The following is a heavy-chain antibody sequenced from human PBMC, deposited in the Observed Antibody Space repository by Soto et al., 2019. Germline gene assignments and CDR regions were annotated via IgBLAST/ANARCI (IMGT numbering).Heavy chain of an antibody. CDR2: INTYNGNT. J-gene: IGHJ4*02. Sequence: GASVKVSCKASGYTFTSYGISWVRQAPGQGLEWMGCINTYNGNTVYVQKLQGRVTMTTDTSTSTAYMELRSLRSDDTAVYYCARDRLMYSSTWSSFDYWGQGALVTVSS. CDR3: ARDRLMYSSTWSSFDY. D-gene: IGHD6-13*01. V-gene: IGHV1-18*01. CDR1: GYTFTSYG.